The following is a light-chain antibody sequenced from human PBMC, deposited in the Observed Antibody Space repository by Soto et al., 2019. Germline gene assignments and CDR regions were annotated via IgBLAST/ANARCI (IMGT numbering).Light chain of an antibody. CDR1: QGIGDT. CDR3: HHYKNWPPGGT. V-gene: IGKV3-15*01. Sequence: EVVMTQSPATLSVSPVEGVTLSCRASQGIGDTLAWYQHKPGQTPRLLIYGASTRATGVPARFSGSESGTEFTLTISSLQSEDIAVYYCHHYKNWPPGGTFGQGTKVDIK. CDR2: GAS. J-gene: IGKJ1*01.